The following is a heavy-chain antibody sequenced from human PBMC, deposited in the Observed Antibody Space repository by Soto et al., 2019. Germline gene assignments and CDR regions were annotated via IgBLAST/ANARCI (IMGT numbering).Heavy chain of an antibody. CDR1: GGSISSSRYY. CDR2: IYYSGST. J-gene: IGHJ4*02. D-gene: IGHD3-10*01. V-gene: IGHV4-39*01. CDR3: ARPGGGGLGFAYYFDY. Sequence: PSETLSLTCTVSGGSISSSRYYWCWIRQPPGKGLEWIGSIYYSGSTYYNPSLNSRVTISVDTSKNHFSLKLGSVTAADTAVYYWARPGGGGLGFAYYFDYWGQGTLVGVSS.